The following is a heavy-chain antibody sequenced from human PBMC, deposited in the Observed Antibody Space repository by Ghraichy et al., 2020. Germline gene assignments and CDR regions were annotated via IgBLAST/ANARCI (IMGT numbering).Heavy chain of an antibody. J-gene: IGHJ4*02. Sequence: GGSLRLSCAASGFTFSSYAMSWVRQAPGKGLEWVSAIGGSSGNTYYADSVKGRFTISRDNSKNTLYLQMNSLRAEDTAVYYCAKANRYSSSWYDYWGQGTLVTVSS. D-gene: IGHD6-13*01. V-gene: IGHV3-23*01. CDR2: IGGSSGNT. CDR1: GFTFSSYA. CDR3: AKANRYSSSWYDY.